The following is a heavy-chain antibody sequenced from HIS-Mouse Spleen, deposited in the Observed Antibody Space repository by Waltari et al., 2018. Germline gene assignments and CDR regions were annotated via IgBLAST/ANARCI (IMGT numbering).Heavy chain of an antibody. V-gene: IGHV4-34*01. CDR2: INHSGST. CDR3: ARMWGYIAARYWYFDL. CDR1: GGSFRGYY. Sequence: QVQLQQWGAGLLKPSETLSLTCAVYGGSFRGYYWCWIRQPPGKGLEWVGEINHSGSTNYNPSLKSRVTISVDTSKTQFSLKLSSVTAADTAVYYCARMWGYIAARYWYFDLWGRGTLVTVSS. J-gene: IGHJ2*01. D-gene: IGHD6-6*01.